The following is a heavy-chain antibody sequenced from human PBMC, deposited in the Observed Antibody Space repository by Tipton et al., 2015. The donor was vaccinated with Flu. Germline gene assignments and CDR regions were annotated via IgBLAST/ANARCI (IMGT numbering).Heavy chain of an antibody. V-gene: IGHV4-38-2*01. Sequence: TLSLTCSVSGDSIASDYYWGWIRQPPGKGLEWIGNIYHTGSTYYNPSLRSRVTILVDRSKNQFSLKLSFVTAADTAVYYCARRDYRSYVSVPKNWFDSWGQGIPVTVSS. CDR1: GDSIASDYY. J-gene: IGHJ5*01. CDR2: IYHTGST. D-gene: IGHD4-11*01. CDR3: ARRDYRSYVSVPKNWFDS.